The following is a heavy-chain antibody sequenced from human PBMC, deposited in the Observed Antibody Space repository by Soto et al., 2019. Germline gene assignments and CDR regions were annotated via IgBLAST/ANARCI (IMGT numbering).Heavy chain of an antibody. Sequence: ASVKVSCKASGYTFTSYYMHWVRQAPGQGLEWMGIINPSGGSTSYAQKFQGRVTMTRDTSTSTVYMELSSLRSEDTAVYYCARDWGEAGGDGYFDYWGQGTLVTVSS. D-gene: IGHD3-16*01. CDR2: INPSGGST. CDR3: ARDWGEAGGDGYFDY. CDR1: GYTFTSYY. J-gene: IGHJ4*02. V-gene: IGHV1-46*01.